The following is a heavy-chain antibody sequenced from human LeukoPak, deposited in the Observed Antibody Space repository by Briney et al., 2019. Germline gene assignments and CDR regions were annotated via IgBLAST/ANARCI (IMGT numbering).Heavy chain of an antibody. V-gene: IGHV3-30-3*01. CDR3: ARDLDSSSWPYYFDY. D-gene: IGHD6-13*01. CDR1: GFTFSSYA. CDR2: ISYDGSNK. Sequence: PGGSLRLSCAASGFTFSSYAMHWVRQAPGKGLEWVAVISYDGSNKYYTDSVKGRFTISRDNSKKTLYLQMNSLRAEDTAVYYCARDLDSSSWPYYFDYWGQGTLVTVSS. J-gene: IGHJ4*02.